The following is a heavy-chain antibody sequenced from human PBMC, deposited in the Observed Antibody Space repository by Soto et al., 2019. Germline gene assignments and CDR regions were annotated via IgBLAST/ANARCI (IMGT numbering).Heavy chain of an antibody. D-gene: IGHD1-1*01. CDR3: ARGRYGDY. Sequence: QVHLVQSGAEVKKPGASVKVSCKASGYTFTSYGITWVRQAPGQGLEWMGWISAHNGNTDYAKKLQGRVIVTRDTSTSTAYMELRSVISDDTAVYYCARGRYGDYWGQGALVTVSS. J-gene: IGHJ4*02. CDR2: ISAHNGNT. CDR1: GYTFTSYG. V-gene: IGHV1-18*01.